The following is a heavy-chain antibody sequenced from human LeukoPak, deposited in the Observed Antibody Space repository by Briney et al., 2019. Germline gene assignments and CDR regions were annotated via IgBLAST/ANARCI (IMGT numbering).Heavy chain of an antibody. CDR1: GYTFTAYF. D-gene: IGHD1-26*01. V-gene: IGHV1-18*04. J-gene: IGHJ4*02. CDR3: ARAPLVGATVRFDY. Sequence: ASVKVSCKASGYTFTAYFIHWVRQAPGQGLEWMGWVTNYNGNTNYAQKLQGRVTMTTDTSTSTAYMELRSLRSDDTAVYYCARAPLVGATVRFDYWGQGTLVTVSS. CDR2: VTNYNGNT.